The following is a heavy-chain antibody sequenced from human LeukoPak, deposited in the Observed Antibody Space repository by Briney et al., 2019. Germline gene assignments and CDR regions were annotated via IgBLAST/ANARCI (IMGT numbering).Heavy chain of an antibody. Sequence: PSETLSLTCAVYGVSFSGYYWSWIRQPPGKGLEWIGEINHSGSTNYNPSLKSRVTISVDTSKNQFSLKLSSVTAADTAVYYCASLGYCSSTSCSGDYWGQGTLVTVSS. CDR2: INHSGST. CDR1: GVSFSGYY. D-gene: IGHD2-2*01. J-gene: IGHJ4*02. CDR3: ASLGYCSSTSCSGDY. V-gene: IGHV4-34*01.